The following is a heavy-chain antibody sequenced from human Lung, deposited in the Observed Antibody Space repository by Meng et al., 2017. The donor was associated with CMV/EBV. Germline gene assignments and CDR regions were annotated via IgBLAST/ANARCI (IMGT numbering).Heavy chain of an antibody. Sequence: SCKGSGYNFDNYWIGWVRQMPGKGLEWMGLIYPGDSDTRYSPAFQGQVTISADKSISTAYLQWSGRKASDTAMYYCARRGSTWFVDYWGQGTLVT. V-gene: IGHV5-51*01. D-gene: IGHD3-10*01. CDR3: ARRGSTWFVDY. CDR1: GYNFDNYW. CDR2: IYPGDSDT. J-gene: IGHJ4*02.